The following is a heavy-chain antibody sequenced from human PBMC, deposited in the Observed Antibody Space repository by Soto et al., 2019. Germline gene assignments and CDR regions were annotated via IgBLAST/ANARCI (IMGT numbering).Heavy chain of an antibody. V-gene: IGHV3-30*03. D-gene: IGHD6-13*01. J-gene: IGHJ4*02. Sequence: QVQLVESGGGVVQPGGSLRLSCVASGFTFGNFGIHWVRQAQGKGLQWVAGISNDGSDKDYADSVTGRFTISRDNSKNTLYLEMHSLRIGDTAVFYSARGCSGGTYCVYFDFWGQAILVTVSS. CDR2: ISNDGSDK. CDR1: GFTFGNFG. CDR3: ARGCSGGTYCVYFDF.